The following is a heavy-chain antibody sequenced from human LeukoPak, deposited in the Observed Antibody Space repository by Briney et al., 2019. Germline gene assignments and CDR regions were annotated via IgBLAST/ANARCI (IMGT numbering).Heavy chain of an antibody. D-gene: IGHD6-13*01. V-gene: IGHV6-1*01. Sequence: SQTLSLTCAISGDSVSSNSAAWNWIRQSPSRGLEWLGRTYYRSKWYNDYAVSVKSRITINPDASKNQFSLQLNSVTPEDTAVYYCARSGIAAAAALYYYGMDVWGQGTTVTVSS. CDR3: ARSGIAAAAALYYYGMDV. J-gene: IGHJ6*02. CDR1: GDSVSSNSAA. CDR2: TYYRSKWYN.